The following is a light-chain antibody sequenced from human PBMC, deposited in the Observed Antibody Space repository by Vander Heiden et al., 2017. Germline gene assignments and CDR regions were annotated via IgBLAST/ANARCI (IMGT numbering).Light chain of an antibody. V-gene: IGKV1-39*01. Sequence: DIQMTQSPSSLSASVGDRVTITCRASQSISSYLNWYQQKPGKAPKLLIYAASSLQSGVPSRFSGSGSGTDFTLTISSLQPEDFATYYCQQSYSNLPGLTFGGGTKVEIK. J-gene: IGKJ4*01. CDR2: AAS. CDR1: QSISSY. CDR3: QQSYSNLPGLT.